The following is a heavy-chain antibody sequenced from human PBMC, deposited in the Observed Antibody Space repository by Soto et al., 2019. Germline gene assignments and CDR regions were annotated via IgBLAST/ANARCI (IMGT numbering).Heavy chain of an antibody. CDR1: GFTFSDYY. CDR3: ARVIATAGGRRYFDL. CDR2: ISSSSSYT. D-gene: IGHD6-13*01. Sequence: QVQLVESGGGLVKPGGSPRLSCAASGFTFSDYYMSWIRQAPGKGLEWVTYISSSSSYTNYADSVKGRFTISRDNAKKSLYLQMNSLRAEDTAVYYGARVIATAGGRRYFDLWGRGTLVTVSS. J-gene: IGHJ2*01. V-gene: IGHV3-11*05.